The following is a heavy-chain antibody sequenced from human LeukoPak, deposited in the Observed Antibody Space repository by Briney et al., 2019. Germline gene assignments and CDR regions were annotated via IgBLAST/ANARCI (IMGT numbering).Heavy chain of an antibody. D-gene: IGHD1-26*01. J-gene: IGHJ3*02. Sequence: PGGSLRLSCAASGFTFSNYGMHWVRLAPGKGLEWVAFIRYDGSNKYYADSVKGRFTISRDNSKNTLSLQMNSLRAEDTAVYYCAKVVFSGNAFDIWGQGTMVTVSS. V-gene: IGHV3-30*02. CDR1: GFTFSNYG. CDR3: AKVVFSGNAFDI. CDR2: IRYDGSNK.